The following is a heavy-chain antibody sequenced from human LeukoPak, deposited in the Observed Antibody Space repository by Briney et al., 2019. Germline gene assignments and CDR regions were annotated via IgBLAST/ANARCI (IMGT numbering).Heavy chain of an antibody. V-gene: IGHV4-4*07. CDR2: FYTGYST. J-gene: IGHJ6*03. CDR1: GSFISDYS. CDR3: ARSPNYYYYFYMDV. Sequence: SETLSLTCAVSGSFISDYSWSWVRQPAGRGLEWIGRFYTGYSTEYNPSLMSRVTILVDRSKSQISLNLRSVTAADTAVYYCARSPNYYYYFYMDVWGQGTTVTVSS.